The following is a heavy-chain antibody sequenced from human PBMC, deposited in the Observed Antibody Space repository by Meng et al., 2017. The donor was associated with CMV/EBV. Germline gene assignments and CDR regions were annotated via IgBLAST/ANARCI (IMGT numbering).Heavy chain of an antibody. D-gene: IGHD1-14*01. CDR3: ARGFSITALSDY. Sequence: GESLKISCAASGFTFSSYSMNWVRQAPGKGLEWVSSISSSSSYIYYADSVKGRFTISRDNAKNSLYLQMNSLRAEDTAVYYCARGFSITALSDYWGQGTLVNVSS. V-gene: IGHV3-21*01. J-gene: IGHJ4*02. CDR1: GFTFSSYS. CDR2: ISSSSSYI.